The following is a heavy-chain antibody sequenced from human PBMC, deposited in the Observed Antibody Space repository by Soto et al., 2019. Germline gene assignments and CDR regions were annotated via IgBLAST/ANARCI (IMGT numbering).Heavy chain of an antibody. CDR2: INPSGGST. J-gene: IGHJ6*02. Sequence: ASVKVSCKASGYTFTSYYMHWVRQAPGQGLEWMGIINPSGGSTSYAQKFQGRVTMTRDTSTSTGYMELSSLRSEDTAVYYCAREGSIFGVVTHTGMDVWGQGSKGTVSS. CDR3: AREGSIFGVVTHTGMDV. D-gene: IGHD3-3*01. V-gene: IGHV1-46*01. CDR1: GYTFTSYY.